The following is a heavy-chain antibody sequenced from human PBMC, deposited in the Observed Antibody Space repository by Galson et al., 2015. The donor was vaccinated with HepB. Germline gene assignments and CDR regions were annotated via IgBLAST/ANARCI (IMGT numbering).Heavy chain of an antibody. V-gene: IGHV3-23*01. CDR3: AKGQTYYDILTHPPPFDY. J-gene: IGHJ4*02. Sequence: SLRLSCAASGFTFSSYAMSWVRQAPGKGLEWVSAISGSGGSTYYADSVKGRFTISRDNSKNTLYLQMNSLRAEDTAVYYCAKGQTYYDILTHPPPFDYWGQGTLVTVSS. CDR2: ISGSGGST. CDR1: GFTFSSYA. D-gene: IGHD3-9*01.